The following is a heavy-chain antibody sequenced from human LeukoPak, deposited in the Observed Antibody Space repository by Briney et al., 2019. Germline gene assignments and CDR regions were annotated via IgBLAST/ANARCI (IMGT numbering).Heavy chain of an antibody. CDR2: IRFDGTNT. D-gene: IGHD3-3*01. J-gene: IGHJ6*03. CDR3: AKTSSSDASGHYYYIDV. Sequence: GGSLRLSCAASGFTFSNYGMHWVRQAPGKGLEWVAFIRFDGTNTFYADSVKGRFTISRDNSQNTVSLQVNNLRTEDTALYYCAKTSSSDASGHYYYIDVWGKGTTVTVSS. V-gene: IGHV3-30*02. CDR1: GFTFSNYG.